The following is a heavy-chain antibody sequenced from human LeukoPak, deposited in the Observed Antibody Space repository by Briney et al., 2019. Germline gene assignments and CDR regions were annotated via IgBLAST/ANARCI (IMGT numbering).Heavy chain of an antibody. CDR1: GFILSSYW. J-gene: IGHJ4*02. Sequence: GSLRLSCAASGFILSSYWTSWVRQPPGKGLEWIGEINHSGSTNYNPSLKSRVTISVDTSKNQFSLKLSSVTAADTAVYYCARGQFFDYWGQGTLVTVSS. V-gene: IGHV4-34*01. CDR3: ARGQFFDY. CDR2: INHSGST.